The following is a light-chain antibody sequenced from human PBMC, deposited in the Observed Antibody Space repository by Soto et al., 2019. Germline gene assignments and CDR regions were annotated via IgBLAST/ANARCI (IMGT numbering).Light chain of an antibody. Sequence: QAVVTQPPSVSGAPGQRVTSACTGSSSNIGAGYPVHWYQQLPGTAPKLLVAGNRPSGVPDRFSVSKSGASASLAITGLQAEDEADYCCQSYDSSLSRRWVFGGGTKVTVL. CDR1: SSNIGAGYP. CDR3: QSYDSSLSRRWV. J-gene: IGLJ3*02. CDR2: G. V-gene: IGLV1-40*03.